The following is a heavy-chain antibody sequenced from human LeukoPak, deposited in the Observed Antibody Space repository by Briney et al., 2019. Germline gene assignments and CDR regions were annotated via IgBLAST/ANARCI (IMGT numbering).Heavy chain of an antibody. Sequence: SETLSLTCTVSGASISSYYWSWIRQPPGKGLEWIGYIYYSGSTNYNPSLRSRVAISVDTSKNQVSLRLSSVTAADTAVYYCARGGSIVGTTPHDTFDIWGQGTVVTVSS. D-gene: IGHD1-26*01. CDR3: ARGGSIVGTTPHDTFDI. CDR2: IYYSGST. V-gene: IGHV4-59*01. CDR1: GASISSYY. J-gene: IGHJ3*02.